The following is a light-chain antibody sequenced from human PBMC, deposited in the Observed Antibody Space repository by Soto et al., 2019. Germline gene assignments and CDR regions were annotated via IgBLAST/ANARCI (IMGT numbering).Light chain of an antibody. CDR1: QSISNH. Sequence: DIQMTQSPSSLSASVEDRVIITCRASQSISNHLNWYQQKPGKAPKLLMYGASTLQSGVPSRFSGSGSGTEFTLTISSLQPDDFATYYCQHYNSYSEAFGQGTKVDIK. V-gene: IGKV1-27*01. CDR2: GAS. J-gene: IGKJ1*01. CDR3: QHYNSYSEA.